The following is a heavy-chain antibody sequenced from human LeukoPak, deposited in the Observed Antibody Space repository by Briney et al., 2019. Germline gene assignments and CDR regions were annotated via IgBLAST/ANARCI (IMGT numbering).Heavy chain of an antibody. J-gene: IGHJ6*03. Sequence: GGSLRLSCAASGFTFSSYVMHWVRQAPGKGLEWVAIISYDGSNEYYADSVKGRFTISRDNSKNTLYLQMNSLRAEDTAVYFCAKGSKAVLFTRDHYMDVWGKGTTVTISS. V-gene: IGHV3-30*04. CDR2: ISYDGSNE. CDR3: AKGSKAVLFTRDHYMDV. CDR1: GFTFSSYV. D-gene: IGHD6-19*01.